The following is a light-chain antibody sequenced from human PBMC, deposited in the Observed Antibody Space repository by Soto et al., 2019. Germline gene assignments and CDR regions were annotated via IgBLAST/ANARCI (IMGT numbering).Light chain of an antibody. CDR1: QSVSSSY. V-gene: IGKV3-20*01. J-gene: IGKJ1*01. Sequence: EIVLTQSPGTLSLSPGERANLSCSASQSVSSSYLAWYQQKPGQAPRLLIYDASNRATGIPARFSGSGSGTDFILTISRLEPEDFATYYCQQYNSYPWTFGQGTKVDIK. CDR3: QQYNSYPWT. CDR2: DAS.